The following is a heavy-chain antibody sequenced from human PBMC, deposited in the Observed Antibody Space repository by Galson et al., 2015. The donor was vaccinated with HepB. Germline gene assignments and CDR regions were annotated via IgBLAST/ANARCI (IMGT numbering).Heavy chain of an antibody. CDR3: ARDWGTAVSGTWWFDP. J-gene: IGHJ5*02. V-gene: IGHV3-21*01. D-gene: IGHD6-19*01. CDR1: GFTFSSYT. CDR2: ISSSCSYI. Sequence: SLRLSCAASGFTFSSYTMNWVRQAPGKGLEWVSSISSSCSYIFYADSVKGRFTISRDNAKNSLYLQMNSLRAEDTAVYYCARDWGTAVSGTWWFDPWGQGTLVTVSS.